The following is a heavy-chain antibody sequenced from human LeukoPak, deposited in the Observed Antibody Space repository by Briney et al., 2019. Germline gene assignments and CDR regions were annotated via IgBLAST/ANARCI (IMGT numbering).Heavy chain of an antibody. CDR2: LYDGGPT. D-gene: IGHD3-10*01. V-gene: IGHV3-23*03. CDR1: GFTFSSYA. Sequence: PGGSLRLSCAASGFTFSSYAMSWVRQAPGKGLEWVSVLYDGGPTYYADSVKGRFTISRDNSRNMVYLQMKSLRAEDTAVYYCARDGRFGELTHWGQGTLVTVSS. J-gene: IGHJ4*02. CDR3: ARDGRFGELTH.